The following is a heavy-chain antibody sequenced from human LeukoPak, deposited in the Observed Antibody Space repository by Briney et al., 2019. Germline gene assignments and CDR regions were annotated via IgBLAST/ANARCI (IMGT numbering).Heavy chain of an antibody. CDR3: ARHRGKVVVPAAIRGAFDI. V-gene: IGHV4-38-2*02. J-gene: IGHJ3*02. D-gene: IGHD2-2*01. CDR2: ASHSGNT. Sequence: SETLSLTCTVSGYSINTGYFWGWIRQPPGRGLEWIGSASHSGNTYYNPSLKSRVTISVDTSKNQFSLKLSSVTAADTAVYYCARHRGKVVVPAAIRGAFDIWGQGTMVTVSS. CDR1: GYSINTGYF.